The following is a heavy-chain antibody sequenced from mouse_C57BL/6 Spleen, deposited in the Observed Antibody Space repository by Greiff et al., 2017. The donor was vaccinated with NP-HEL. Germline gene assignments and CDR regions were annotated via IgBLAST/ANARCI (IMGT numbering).Heavy chain of an antibody. Sequence: QVQLQQPGAELVKPGASVKMSCKASGYTFTSYWITWVKQRPGQGLEWIGDIYPGSGSTNYNEKFKSKATLTVDTSSSTAYMQLSSLTSEDSAVYYCARGDLYYGSSLYFDYWGQGTTLTVSS. CDR1: GYTFTSYW. D-gene: IGHD1-1*01. J-gene: IGHJ2*01. CDR2: IYPGSGST. CDR3: ARGDLYYGSSLYFDY. V-gene: IGHV1-55*01.